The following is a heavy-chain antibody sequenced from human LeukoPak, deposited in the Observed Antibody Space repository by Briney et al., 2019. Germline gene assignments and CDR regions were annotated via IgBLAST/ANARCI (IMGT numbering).Heavy chain of an antibody. J-gene: IGHJ4*02. D-gene: IGHD3-22*01. CDR2: IYTSGST. CDR3: ARVATGGYYNC. Sequence: SETLSLTCTVSGGSISSGSYYWSWIRQPAGKGLEWIGRIYTSGSTNYNPSLKSRVTISVDTSKNQFSLKLSSVTAADTAVYYCARVATGGYYNCWGQGTLVTVSS. CDR1: GGSISSGSYY. V-gene: IGHV4-61*02.